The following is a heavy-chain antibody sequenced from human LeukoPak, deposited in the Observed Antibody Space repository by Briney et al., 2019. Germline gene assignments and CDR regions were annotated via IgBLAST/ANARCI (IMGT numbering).Heavy chain of an antibody. V-gene: IGHV1-2*06. J-gene: IGHJ4*02. CDR3: ARDSDFGVYYFDY. CDR2: INSNSGGT. CDR1: GYTFTAYY. D-gene: IGHD4-17*01. Sequence: ASVKLSCKASGYTFTAYYIHWVRQAPGQGLEWMGRINSNSGGTNYAQKFQGRVTMTRDTSISTAYMELSRLTSDDTAVFYCARDSDFGVYYFDYWGQGALVTVSS.